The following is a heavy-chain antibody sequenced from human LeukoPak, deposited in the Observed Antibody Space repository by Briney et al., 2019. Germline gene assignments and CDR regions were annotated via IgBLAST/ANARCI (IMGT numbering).Heavy chain of an antibody. D-gene: IGHD6-6*01. Sequence: GGSLRLSCAASGSTFSSYSMNWVRQAPGKGLEWVSSISSSSSYIYYADSVKGRFTISRDNAKNSLYLQMNSLRAEDTAVYYCARGRPGLSIAARPHDYWGQGTLVTVSS. J-gene: IGHJ4*02. V-gene: IGHV3-21*01. CDR1: GSTFSSYS. CDR2: ISSSSSYI. CDR3: ARGRPGLSIAARPHDY.